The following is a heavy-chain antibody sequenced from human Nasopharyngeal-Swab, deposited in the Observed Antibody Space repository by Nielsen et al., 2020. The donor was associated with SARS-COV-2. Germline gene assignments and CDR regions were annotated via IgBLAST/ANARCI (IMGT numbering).Heavy chain of an antibody. D-gene: IGHD3-22*01. V-gene: IGHV3-74*01. CDR1: GFAFSNYW. J-gene: IGHJ4*02. CDR2: IHSDGGST. CDR3: AKDSSGFYYHNS. Sequence: GGSLRLSCAASGFAFSNYWMHWVRQVSGKGLVWVSRIHSDGGSTDYADSVKGRFTISRDNAKSTLYLQMNSLSADDTAVYYCAKDSSGFYYHNSWGQGTLVTVSS.